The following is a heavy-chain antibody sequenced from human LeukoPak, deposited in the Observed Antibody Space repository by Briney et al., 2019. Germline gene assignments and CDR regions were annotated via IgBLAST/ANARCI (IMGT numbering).Heavy chain of an antibody. V-gene: IGHV1-69*05. J-gene: IGHJ5*02. D-gene: IGHD4-17*01. CDR2: IIPIFGTA. Sequence: GSSVKVSCKASGGTFSSYAISWVRQAPGQGLGWMGGIIPIFGTANYAQKFQGRVTITTDESTSTAYMELSSLRSEDTAVYYCARDRPTTVTSNWFDPWGQGTLVTVSS. CDR1: GGTFSSYA. CDR3: ARDRPTTVTSNWFDP.